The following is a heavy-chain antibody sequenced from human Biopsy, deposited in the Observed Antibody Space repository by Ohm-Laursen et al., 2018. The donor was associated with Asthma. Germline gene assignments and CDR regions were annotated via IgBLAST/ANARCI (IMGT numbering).Heavy chain of an antibody. J-gene: IGHJ4*02. D-gene: IGHD3-22*01. Sequence: SETLSLTCTVSGGSITSSSYYWGWIRQPPGKGLEWIGSMYHMGTLYYNRSLMSRATISVDTSKNQLSLKMSSATAADTAVYFCVRHQYSSAWSTFDCWGQGALVTVSS. CDR1: GGSITSSSYY. V-gene: IGHV4-39*01. CDR3: VRHQYSSAWSTFDC. CDR2: MYHMGTL.